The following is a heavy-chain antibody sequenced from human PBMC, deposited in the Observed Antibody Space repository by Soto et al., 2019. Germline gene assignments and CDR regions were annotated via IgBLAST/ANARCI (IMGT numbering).Heavy chain of an antibody. J-gene: IGHJ4*02. Sequence: EVQLVETGGGLVQPGGSLRLSCAASGFTFSSYSMNWVRQAPGKGLEWVSYISSSSSTIYYADSVKGRFTISRDNAKNSLYLQMNSLRAEDTAVYYCARESIGITIFGVVPNPTYYFDYWGQGTLVTVSS. CDR2: ISSSSSTI. CDR3: ARESIGITIFGVVPNPTYYFDY. D-gene: IGHD3-3*01. CDR1: GFTFSSYS. V-gene: IGHV3-48*01.